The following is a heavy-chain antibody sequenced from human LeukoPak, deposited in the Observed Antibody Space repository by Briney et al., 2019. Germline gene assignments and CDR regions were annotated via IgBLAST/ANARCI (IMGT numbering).Heavy chain of an antibody. CDR2: IYYSGST. V-gene: IGHV4-31*03. D-gene: IGHD2-15*01. CDR3: ARRRDNNWFDP. Sequence: RASETLSLTCTVSGVSISSGGYHWSWVRQHPGMGLEWIGYIYYSGSTYYNPSLKSRVTISVDTSKNQFYLKLSSVTAADTAMYYCARRRDNNWFDPWGQGILVTVSS. CDR1: GVSISSGGYH. J-gene: IGHJ5*02.